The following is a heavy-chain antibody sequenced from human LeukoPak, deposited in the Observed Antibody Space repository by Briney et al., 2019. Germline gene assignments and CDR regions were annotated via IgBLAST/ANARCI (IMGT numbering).Heavy chain of an antibody. CDR2: ISYDGSNK. D-gene: IGHD2-15*01. J-gene: IGHJ5*02. Sequence: GRSLRLSCAASGFTFSSYAMHWVRQAPGKGLEWVAVISYDGSNKYYADSVKGRFTISRDNSKNTLYLQMSSLRAEDTAVYYCAKSLSSAATSWFDPWGQGTLVTVSS. CDR1: GFTFSSYA. V-gene: IGHV3-30*04. CDR3: AKSLSSAATSWFDP.